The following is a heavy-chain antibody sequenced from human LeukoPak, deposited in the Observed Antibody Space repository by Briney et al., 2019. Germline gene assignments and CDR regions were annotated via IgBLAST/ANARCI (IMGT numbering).Heavy chain of an antibody. D-gene: IGHD1-26*01. V-gene: IGHV3-72*01. CDR2: SRDKAKSYST. Sequence: GGSLRLSCAASGFIFSDHYMDWVRQAPGKGLEWLARSRDKAKSYSTEHAASVKGRFTISRDNSKNSLYLQMNSLKTEDTAVYYCARRSHSYYTFDYWGQGTLVTVSS. CDR1: GFIFSDHY. J-gene: IGHJ4*02. CDR3: ARRSHSYYTFDY.